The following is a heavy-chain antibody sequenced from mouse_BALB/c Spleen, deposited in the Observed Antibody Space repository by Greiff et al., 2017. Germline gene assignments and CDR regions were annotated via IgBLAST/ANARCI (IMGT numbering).Heavy chain of an antibody. CDR1: GFSLTSYG. V-gene: IGHV2-2*02. Sequence: VKVVESGPGLVQPSQSLSITCTVSGFSLTSYGVHWVRQSPGKGLEWLGVIWSGGSTDYNAAFISRLSISKDNSKSQVFFKMNSLQANDTAIYYCARKGYDVAMDYWGQGTSVTVSS. J-gene: IGHJ4*01. D-gene: IGHD2-14*01. CDR2: IWSGGST. CDR3: ARKGYDVAMDY.